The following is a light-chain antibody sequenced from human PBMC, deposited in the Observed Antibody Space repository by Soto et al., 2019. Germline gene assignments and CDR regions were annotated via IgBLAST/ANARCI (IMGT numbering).Light chain of an antibody. CDR1: QGISTF. CDR2: AAS. J-gene: IGKJ5*01. Sequence: IQLTHSRSSLSASVGDRFTITCRASQGISTFLAWYQQKPGKAPKPLIYAASTLQSGVPSRFSGSGSGTDFNLTISSLQPEDSATYYCQQLHSYPITFGRGTRLEIK. CDR3: QQLHSYPIT. V-gene: IGKV1-9*01.